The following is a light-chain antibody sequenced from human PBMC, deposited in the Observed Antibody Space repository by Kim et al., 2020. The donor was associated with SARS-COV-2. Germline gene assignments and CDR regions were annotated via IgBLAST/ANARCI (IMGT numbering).Light chain of an antibody. CDR2: AAA. J-gene: IGKJ1*01. Sequence: DIQMTQSPSAMSASVGDRVTITCRASQDISNYLVWFQQKPGEVPKRLIFAAATLQSGVPSRFRGSASGTEFTLTISSLQPEDFATYYCLQHKSYPPTFGQETKVDIK. CDR1: QDISNY. CDR3: LQHKSYPPT. V-gene: IGKV1-17*03.